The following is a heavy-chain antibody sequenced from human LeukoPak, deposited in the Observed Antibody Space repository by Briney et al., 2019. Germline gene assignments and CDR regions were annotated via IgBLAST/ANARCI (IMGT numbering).Heavy chain of an antibody. CDR1: GGTFSSYA. CDR2: IIPIFGTA. D-gene: IGHD2-15*01. J-gene: IGHJ6*03. V-gene: IGHV1-69*05. Sequence: ASVKVSCKASGGTFSSYAISWVRQAPGQGLEWMGRIIPIFGTANYAQKFQGRVTITTDESTSTAYMELSSLRSEDTAVYYCARAPPRYCSGGSCYSPEYYYYMDVWGKGTTVTVSS. CDR3: ARAPPRYCSGGSCYSPEYYYYMDV.